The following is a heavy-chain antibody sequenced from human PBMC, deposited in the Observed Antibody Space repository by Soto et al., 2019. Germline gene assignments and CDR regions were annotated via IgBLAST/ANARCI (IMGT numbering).Heavy chain of an antibody. Sequence: QVLLVQSGAEVKKPGSSVKVSCKASGDTFSSYTISWVRQAPGQGLEWMGRIIPIVGLANYEQKFQGRVTITADKSTSTVYMEVNSLKSEDTAVYYCAQTSGFDMGWFDPWGQGTLVTVSS. CDR3: AQTSGFDMGWFDP. D-gene: IGHD3-22*01. V-gene: IGHV1-69*02. CDR2: IIPIVGLA. J-gene: IGHJ5*02. CDR1: GDTFSSYT.